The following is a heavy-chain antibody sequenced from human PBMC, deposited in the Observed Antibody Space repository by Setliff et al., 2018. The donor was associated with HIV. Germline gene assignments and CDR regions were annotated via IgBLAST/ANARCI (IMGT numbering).Heavy chain of an antibody. J-gene: IGHJ6*03. V-gene: IGHV1-8*02. CDR1: GYTFTNSD. D-gene: IGHD6-25*01. CDR2: MNPKSGNT. CDR3: ARGAWYTSGWHSSRYLDV. Sequence: ASVKVSCKASGYTFTNSDINWVRQATGQGLEWMGWMNPKSGNTGYAQRFKGRVTMTRNTSGSTAYMELSSRRSEDTAVYYCARGAWYTSGWHSSRYLDVWGKGTTVTVSS.